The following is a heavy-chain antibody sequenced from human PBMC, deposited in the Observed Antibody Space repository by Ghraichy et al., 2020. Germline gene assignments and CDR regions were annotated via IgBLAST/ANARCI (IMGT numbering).Heavy chain of an antibody. CDR3: AKVHYDSSGRKGEDAFDI. Sequence: SLRLSCAASGFTFDDYAMHWVRQAPGKGLEWVSGISWNSGSIGYADSVKGRFTISRDNVKNSLYLQMNSLRAEDTALYYCAKVHYDSSGRKGEDAFDIWGQGTMVTVSS. J-gene: IGHJ3*02. CDR1: GFTFDDYA. V-gene: IGHV3-9*01. CDR2: ISWNSGSI. D-gene: IGHD3-22*01.